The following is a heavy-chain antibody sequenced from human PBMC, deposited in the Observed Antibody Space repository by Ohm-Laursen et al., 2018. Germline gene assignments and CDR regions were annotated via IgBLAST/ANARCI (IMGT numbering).Heavy chain of an antibody. CDR2: IYYSGST. Sequence: SQTLSLTCTVSGGSISSYYWSWIRQPPGKGPEWIGYIYYSGSTNYNPSLKSRVTISVDTSKNQFSLKLSSVTAADTAVYYCARAGGYYYDSSGYYLPRLFDYWGQGTLVTVSS. D-gene: IGHD3-22*01. J-gene: IGHJ4*02. CDR3: ARAGGYYYDSSGYYLPRLFDY. V-gene: IGHV4-59*01. CDR1: GGSISSYY.